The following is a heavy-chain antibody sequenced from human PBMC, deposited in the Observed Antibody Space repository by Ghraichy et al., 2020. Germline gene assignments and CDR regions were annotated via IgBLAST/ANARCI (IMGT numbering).Heavy chain of an antibody. CDR2: VGRSGGST. D-gene: IGHD6-13*01. CDR1: GFTFSSYA. J-gene: IGHJ4*02. V-gene: IGHV3-23*01. Sequence: GGSLRLSCAASGFTFSSYAMSWVRQAPGKGLEWVSAVGRSGGSTYYTDSVKGRFTISRDNSKNTLSLQMNSLRAEDTALYYCAKHVAATGIDYWGQGTLVTVSS. CDR3: AKHVAATGIDY.